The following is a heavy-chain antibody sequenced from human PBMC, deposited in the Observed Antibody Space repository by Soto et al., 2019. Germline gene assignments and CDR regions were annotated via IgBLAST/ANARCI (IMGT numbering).Heavy chain of an antibody. D-gene: IGHD5-18*01. CDR3: AVTTGYSYEYYFDY. CDR1: GGSISSSSYY. CDR2: IYYSGST. J-gene: IGHJ4*02. V-gene: IGHV4-39*01. Sequence: PSETLSLTXTVSGGSISSSSYYWGWIRQPPGKGLEWIGSIYYSGSTYYNPSLKSRVTISVDTSKNQFSLKLSSVTAADTAVYYCAVTTGYSYEYYFDYWGQGTLVTVSS.